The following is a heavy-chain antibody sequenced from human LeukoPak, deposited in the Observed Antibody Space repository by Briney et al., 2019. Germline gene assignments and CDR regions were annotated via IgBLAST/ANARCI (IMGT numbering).Heavy chain of an antibody. CDR3: ARGPNRWWVVSRNWGMDV. D-gene: IGHD2-15*01. Sequence: GGSLRLSCAASGLSSGDNSMHWVRQAPGKGLEWVSLISWDESTTYYSDSVKGRFTVSRDSSKNSLLLQMNSLRTEDTALYYCARGPNRWWVVSRNWGMDVWGQGTTVTVSS. V-gene: IGHV3-43*01. CDR1: GLSSGDNS. J-gene: IGHJ6*02. CDR2: ISWDESTT.